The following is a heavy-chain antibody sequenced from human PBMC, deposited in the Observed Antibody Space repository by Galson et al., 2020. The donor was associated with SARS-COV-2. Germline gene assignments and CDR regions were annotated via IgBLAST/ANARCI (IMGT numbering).Heavy chain of an antibody. CDR2: ISSSSRTI. J-gene: IGHJ4*02. CDR3: ARVEYTSSWYADY. Sequence: GESLKISCAASGFSFSSYSMNWVRQAPGKGLEWVSYISSSSRTIYYADSVKGRFTISRDNAKKSLYLQMNSRRVEDTAVYYCARVEYTSSWYADYWGQGTLVTVSS. V-gene: IGHV3-48*04. D-gene: IGHD6-13*01. CDR1: GFSFSSYS.